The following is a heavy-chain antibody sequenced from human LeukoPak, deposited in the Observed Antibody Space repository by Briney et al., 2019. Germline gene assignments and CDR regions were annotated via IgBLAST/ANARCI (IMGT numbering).Heavy chain of an antibody. CDR2: ISSDGNTK. J-gene: IGHJ3*02. CDR1: GFTFSSYA. D-gene: IGHD1-26*01. CDR3: ARRRIVGSTDDAFDI. Sequence: PGGSLRLSCAASGFTFSSYAMHWVRQAPGKGLELAAVISSDGNTKYYADSVEGRFTISRDNSNNTLYLQMNTLGADDTAIYYCARRRIVGSTDDAFDIWGQGTMVTLSS. V-gene: IGHV3-30-3*01.